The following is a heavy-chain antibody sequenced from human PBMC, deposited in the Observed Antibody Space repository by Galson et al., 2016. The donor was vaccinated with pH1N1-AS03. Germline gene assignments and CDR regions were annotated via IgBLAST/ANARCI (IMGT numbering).Heavy chain of an antibody. D-gene: IGHD5-24*01. CDR3: AKGNYHLFNYYYYMDV. CDR2: IIPVFGTT. Sequence: SVKVSCKASGGSFSTYAITWVRQAPGQGLEWMGGIIPVFGTTSFAQKFQDRVSITADESTSTAFMELSSLRSEDTAVYYCAKGNYHLFNYYYYMDVWGKGTTVTVSS. CDR1: GGSFSTYA. V-gene: IGHV1-69*13. J-gene: IGHJ6*03.